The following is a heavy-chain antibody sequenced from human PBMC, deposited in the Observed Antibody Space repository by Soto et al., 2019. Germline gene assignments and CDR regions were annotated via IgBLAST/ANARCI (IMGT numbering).Heavy chain of an antibody. CDR2: IFYSGST. J-gene: IGHJ6*02. CDR3: ARDLRGGYVYYYGMDV. Sequence: SETLSLTCTVSGGSISSSSYYWGWIRQPPGKGLEWIGSIFYSGSTYYNPSLKSRVTISVDTSKNQFSLKLSSVTAADTAVYYCARDLRGGYVYYYGMDVWGQGTTVTVSS. D-gene: IGHD5-12*01. CDR1: GGSISSSSYY. V-gene: IGHV4-39*02.